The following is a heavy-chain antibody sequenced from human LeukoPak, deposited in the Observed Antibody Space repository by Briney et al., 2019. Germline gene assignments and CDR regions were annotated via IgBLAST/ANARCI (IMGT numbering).Heavy chain of an antibody. CDR1: GFTFAGYG. CDR3: GPGIAVAPGLITYFDY. J-gene: IGHJ4*02. CDR2: IIYDGSNK. Sequence: PGGSLRLSCTASGFTFAGYGMHWVRQAPGKGLEWVALIIYDGSNKYHVDSVKGRFTVSRDNSKNTLYLQMNSLRAEDTAVYYCGPGIAVAPGLITYFDYWGQGTLVTVSS. V-gene: IGHV3-30*03. D-gene: IGHD6-19*01.